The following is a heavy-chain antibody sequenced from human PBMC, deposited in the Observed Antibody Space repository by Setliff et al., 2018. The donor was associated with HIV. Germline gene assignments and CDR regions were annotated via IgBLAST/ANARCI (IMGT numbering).Heavy chain of an antibody. J-gene: IGHJ4*02. CDR2: IKQDGSEI. Sequence: PGGSLRLSCAASGFTFSNYWMDWVRQAPGKGLEWVATIKQDGSEIYYVDSVKGRFIASTDNAKNSLFLEMNSLKAEDTAVYYCARAYNVYDYRFDSSGYDYWGQGTPVTVSS. V-gene: IGHV3-7*03. D-gene: IGHD3-22*01. CDR1: GFTFSNYW. CDR3: ARAYNVYDYRFDSSGYDY.